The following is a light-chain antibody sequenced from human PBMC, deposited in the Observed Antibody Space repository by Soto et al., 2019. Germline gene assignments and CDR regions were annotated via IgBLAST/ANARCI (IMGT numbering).Light chain of an antibody. CDR3: QQYNFYPWT. Sequence: DIQMTQSPSTLSASVGDRVTITCRASQSISSWLAWYQQKPGKAPKLLIYKASSLESGVPSRFSGSGSGTEFTLTISSLQPDDFATYYCQQYNFYPWTLGQGTKVEIK. V-gene: IGKV1-5*03. J-gene: IGKJ1*01. CDR1: QSISSW. CDR2: KAS.